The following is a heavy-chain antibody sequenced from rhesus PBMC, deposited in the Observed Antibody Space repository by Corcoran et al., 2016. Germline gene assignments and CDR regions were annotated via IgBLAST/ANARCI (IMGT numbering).Heavy chain of an antibody. CDR2: NNPYNGNT. V-gene: IGHV1S2*01. J-gene: IGHJ5-1*01. CDR3: ARSYYGGSYYHNRFDV. Sequence: QVQLVQSGAEVKKPGSSVKVSCKASGYTFTDYYMHWVRQAPRQGLEWMGWNNPYNGNTKYAPKFQGIGTMTRDTSTSTAYMELSSLRSEDTAVYYCARSYYGGSYYHNRFDVWGPGVLVTVSS. D-gene: IGHD3-16*01. CDR1: GYTFTDYY.